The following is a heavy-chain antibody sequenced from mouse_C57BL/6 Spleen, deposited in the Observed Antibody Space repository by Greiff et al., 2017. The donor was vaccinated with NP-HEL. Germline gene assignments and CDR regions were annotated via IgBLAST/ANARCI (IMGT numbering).Heavy chain of an antibody. CDR1: GYTFTSYG. CDR3: ARYTTVVVDY. D-gene: IGHD1-1*01. V-gene: IGHV1-81*01. CDR2: IYPRSGNT. J-gene: IGHJ2*01. Sequence: VKLMESGAELARPGASVKLSCKASGYTFTSYGISWVKQRTGQGLEWIGEIYPRSGNTYYNAKFKGKATLTADKSSSTAYMELRSLTSEDSAVYFCARYTTVVVDYWGQGTTLTVSS.